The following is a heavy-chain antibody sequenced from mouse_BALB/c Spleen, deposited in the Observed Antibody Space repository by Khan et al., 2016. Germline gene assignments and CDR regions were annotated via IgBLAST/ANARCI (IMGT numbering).Heavy chain of an antibody. D-gene: IGHD2-1*01. CDR2: INTNTGEP. Sequence: QIQLVQSGPELKKPGETVKISCKASEYIFTNYGMNWVKQSPGKGLKWMGWINTNTGEPTYAEEFKGRFAFSLEASASTAYLQINNLKNEDSATSFAARTGNYPYYAMDYWGQGTSVTVSS. CDR1: EYIFTNYG. CDR3: ARTGNYPYYAMDY. V-gene: IGHV9-3*02. J-gene: IGHJ4*01.